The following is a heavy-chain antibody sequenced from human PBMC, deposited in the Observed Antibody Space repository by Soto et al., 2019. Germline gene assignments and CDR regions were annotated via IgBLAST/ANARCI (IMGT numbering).Heavy chain of an antibody. Sequence: PGGSLRLSCAASGFTFSSYAMRWVRQDPGKGLEWVSAISGSGGSTYYVDSVKGRFTISRDNSKNTLYLQMNSLRAEDTAVYYCAKVPSNYYDSSGYWSHFDYWGQGTLVTVSS. CDR3: AKVPSNYYDSSGYWSHFDY. V-gene: IGHV3-23*01. D-gene: IGHD3-22*01. J-gene: IGHJ4*02. CDR2: ISGSGGST. CDR1: GFTFSSYA.